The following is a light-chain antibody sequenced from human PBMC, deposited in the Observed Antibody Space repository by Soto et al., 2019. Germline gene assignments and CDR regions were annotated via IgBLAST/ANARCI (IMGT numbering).Light chain of an antibody. CDR1: RIGSKS. Sequence: SYELTQPPSVSVAPGQTATITCGGDRIGSKSVHWFQQRPGQAPVLVVYDDSERPSGIPERFSGSNSGNTATLTISGLQAEDEADYYCCSYAGSSTWVFGGGTKLTVL. CDR3: CSYAGSSTWV. J-gene: IGLJ3*02. V-gene: IGLV3-21*02. CDR2: DDS.